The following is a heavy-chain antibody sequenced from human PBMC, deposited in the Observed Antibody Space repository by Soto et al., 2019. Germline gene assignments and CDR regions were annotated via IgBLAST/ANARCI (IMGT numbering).Heavy chain of an antibody. Sequence: QVQLVQSGAEVKKPGSSVKVSCKASGGTFSSYAISWVRQAPGQGLEWMRGIIPIFGTANYAQKFQGRVTITADKSTSTAYMELSRLRSEDTAVYYCARTREGVYYDGSGYYYWFDYWGQGTLVTVSS. CDR1: GGTFSSYA. CDR2: IIPIFGTA. CDR3: ARTREGVYYDGSGYYYWFDY. D-gene: IGHD3-22*01. J-gene: IGHJ4*02. V-gene: IGHV1-69*06.